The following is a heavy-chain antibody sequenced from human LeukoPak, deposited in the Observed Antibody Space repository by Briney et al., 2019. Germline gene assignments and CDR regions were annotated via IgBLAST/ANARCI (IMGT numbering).Heavy chain of an antibody. J-gene: IGHJ4*02. V-gene: IGHV3-7*01. Sequence: GGSLRLACAASGFTFSTYWMSWVRQAPGKGLEWVANIKQDGSEKYYVDSVKGRFTISRDNAKNSLYLQMNSLRAEDTARYYSARDSAGNDYWGQGTLVTVSS. D-gene: IGHD6-13*01. CDR2: IKQDGSEK. CDR1: GFTFSTYW. CDR3: ARDSAGNDY.